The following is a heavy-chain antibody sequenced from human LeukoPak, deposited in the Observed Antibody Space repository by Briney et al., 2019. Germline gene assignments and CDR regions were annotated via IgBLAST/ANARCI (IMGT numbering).Heavy chain of an antibody. J-gene: IGHJ4*02. V-gene: IGHV3-64*01. CDR2: ISSNGGST. Sequence: GGSLRLSCAASGFTFSSYAMHWVRQAPGKGLEYVSAISSNGGSTYYANSVKGRFTISRDNSKNTLYLQMGSLRAEDMAVYYCARGGTAVAGYYFDYWGQGTLVTVSS. CDR1: GFTFSSYA. CDR3: ARGGTAVAGYYFDY. D-gene: IGHD6-19*01.